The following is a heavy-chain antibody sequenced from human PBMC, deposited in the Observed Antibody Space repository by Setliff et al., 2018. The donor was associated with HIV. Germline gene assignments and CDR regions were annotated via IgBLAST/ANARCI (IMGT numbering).Heavy chain of an antibody. V-gene: IGHV3-30*02. D-gene: IGHD6-19*01. CDR3: ARGGTYSSGFNWFDP. CDR2: IRYDGRYR. CDR1: GFTFISYG. Sequence: PGGSLRLSCAVSGFTFISYGMYWVRQAPGKGLEWVAFIRYDGRYRYYVDSVKVRFTISRDNAKNSLYRQMNSLRAEDTAVYYCARGGTYSSGFNWFDPWGQGTLVTVSS. J-gene: IGHJ5*02.